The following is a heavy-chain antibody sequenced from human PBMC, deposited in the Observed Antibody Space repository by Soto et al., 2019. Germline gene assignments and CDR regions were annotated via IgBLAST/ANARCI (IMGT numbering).Heavy chain of an antibody. CDR2: INANHGNT. J-gene: IGHJ6*02. CDR1: GYTHSSYG. Sequence: QVQLVQSGGEVKKPGASVKVSCKASGYTHSSYGISWVRQAPGQGLEWMGWINANHGNTNYAPKVQGRVTMTTDPSTSTVYMELRSLRAFDTAVYYCAICPDYYYGMDVWGQGTTVTVSS. CDR3: AICPDYYYGMDV. V-gene: IGHV1-18*01.